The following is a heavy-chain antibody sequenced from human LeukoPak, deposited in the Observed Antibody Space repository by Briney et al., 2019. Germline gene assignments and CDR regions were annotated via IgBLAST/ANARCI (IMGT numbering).Heavy chain of an antibody. CDR2: VRGSGGTT. CDR3: ARDARDGYGGNPFDY. J-gene: IGHJ4*02. CDR1: GFTVSSNY. D-gene: IGHD4-23*01. V-gene: IGHV3-23*01. Sequence: PGGSLRLSCAASGFTVSSNYMSWVRQAPGKGLEWVSVVRGSGGTTYYADSVKGRFTISRDNSKNTLYLQMNSLRAEDTAVYYCARDARDGYGGNPFDYWGQGTLVTVSS.